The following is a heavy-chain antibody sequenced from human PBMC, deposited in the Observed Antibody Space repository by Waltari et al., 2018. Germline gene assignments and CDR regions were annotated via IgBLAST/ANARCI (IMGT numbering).Heavy chain of an antibody. Sequence: QGQLVQSGAEVKKPGASVKVSCKASGYTFTGHNIYWVRQAPGQGLEWKGWINPDSGGTNYAQKFRGRVTMTRDTSISTAYMELSSLKSDDTAVYYCARVTGEGGNYYYYSMDVWGKGTTVTVSS. CDR2: INPDSGGT. V-gene: IGHV1-2*02. CDR1: GYTFTGHN. CDR3: ARVTGEGGNYYYYSMDV. D-gene: IGHD1-26*01. J-gene: IGHJ6*03.